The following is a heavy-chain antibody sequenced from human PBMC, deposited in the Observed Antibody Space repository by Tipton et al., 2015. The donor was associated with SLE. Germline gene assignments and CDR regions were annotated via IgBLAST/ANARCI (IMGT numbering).Heavy chain of an antibody. Sequence: LRLSCTVSGGSISRSNYYWGWIRRPPGRGLEWIGTISYSGNTYYNPSLKSRVTISVDTSGNQFSLKLSSVTAADTAVYYCARISRAGDWYFDPWGRGTLVTVSS. CDR1: GGSISRSNYY. CDR3: ARISRAGDWYFDP. V-gene: IGHV4-39*07. J-gene: IGHJ2*01. CDR2: ISYSGNT. D-gene: IGHD2-15*01.